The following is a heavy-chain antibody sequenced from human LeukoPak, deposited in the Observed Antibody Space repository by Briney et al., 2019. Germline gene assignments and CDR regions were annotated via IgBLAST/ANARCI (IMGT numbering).Heavy chain of an antibody. CDR3: ARVRVVRGVITTRNPFNYYYYYMDV. CDR1: GFTFGTYG. D-gene: IGHD3-10*01. J-gene: IGHJ6*03. CDR2: ISPSGDIT. V-gene: IGHV3-23*01. Sequence: TGGSLRLSCAASGFTFGTYGMNWVRQAPGKGLEWVSGISPSGDITNYADSVKGRFTISRDNSKNTLYLQMNSLRAEDTAVYYCARVRVVRGVITTRNPFNYYYYYMDVWGKGTTVTISS.